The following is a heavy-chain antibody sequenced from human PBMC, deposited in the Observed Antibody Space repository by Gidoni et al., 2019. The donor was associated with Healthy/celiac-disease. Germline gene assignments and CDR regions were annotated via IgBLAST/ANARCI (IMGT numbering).Heavy chain of an antibody. J-gene: IGHJ4*02. Sequence: QVQLVESGGGVVQPGRSLRLSCAASGFTFSSYGMHWVRQAPGKGLEWVAVISYDGSNKYYADSVKGRFTISRDNSKNTLYLQMNSLRAEDTAVYYCAKDSKKQWLVPTPTHYWGQGTLVTVSS. CDR3: AKDSKKQWLVPTPTHY. V-gene: IGHV3-30*18. CDR1: GFTFSSYG. CDR2: ISYDGSNK. D-gene: IGHD6-19*01.